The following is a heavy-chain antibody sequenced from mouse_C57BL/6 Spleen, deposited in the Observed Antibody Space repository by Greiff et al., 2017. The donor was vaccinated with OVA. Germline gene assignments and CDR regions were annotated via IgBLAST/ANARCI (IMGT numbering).Heavy chain of an antibody. CDR2: INPNNGGT. CDR3: ARMGGSNLYAMDY. V-gene: IGHV1-26*01. D-gene: IGHD1-1*01. CDR1: GYTFTDYY. Sequence: EVQLQQSGPELVKPGASVKISCKASGYTFTDYYMNWVKQSHGKSLEWIGDINPNNGGTSYNQKFKGKATLTVDKSSSTAYMELRSLTSEDSAVYYCARMGGSNLYAMDYWGQGTSVTVSS. J-gene: IGHJ4*01.